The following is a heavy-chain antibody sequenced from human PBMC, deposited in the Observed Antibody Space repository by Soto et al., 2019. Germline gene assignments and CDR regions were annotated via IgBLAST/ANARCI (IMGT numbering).Heavy chain of an antibody. CDR2: ISWNSGSI. V-gene: IGHV3-9*01. D-gene: IGHD3-22*01. J-gene: IGHJ5*02. CDR1: GFTFKDYA. Sequence: PGGSLRLSCAASGFTFKDYAMHWVRQAPGKGLEWVSGISWNSGSIGYADSVKGRFTISRDNVKNSLYLQMNSLRAEDTAVYYCAKDPYYYASSGYYPPPQINWFDPCGQGTLVIVSS. CDR3: AKDPYYYASSGYYPPPQINWFDP.